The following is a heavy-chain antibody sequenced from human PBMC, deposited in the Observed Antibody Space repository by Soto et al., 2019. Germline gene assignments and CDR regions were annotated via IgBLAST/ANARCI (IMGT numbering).Heavy chain of an antibody. Sequence: SVKVSCKASGYTFTSYDINWVRQATGQGLEWMGWVNPNSGNTGYAQKFQGRVTMTRNNSISTAYMELSSLRSEDTAVYYCARSHRSRYDFWSGYPIDYYYGMDVWGQGTTVTVSS. J-gene: IGHJ6*02. CDR3: ARSHRSRYDFWSGYPIDYYYGMDV. D-gene: IGHD3-3*01. CDR1: GYTFTSYD. V-gene: IGHV1-8*01. CDR2: VNPNSGNT.